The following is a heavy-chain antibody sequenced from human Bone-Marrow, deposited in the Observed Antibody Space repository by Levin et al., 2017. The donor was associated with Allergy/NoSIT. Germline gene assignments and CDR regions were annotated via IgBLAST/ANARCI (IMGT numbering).Heavy chain of an antibody. V-gene: IGHV4-30-2*01. CDR2: IYHSGST. J-gene: IGHJ4*02. Sequence: SETLSLTCAVSGGSISSGGYSWSWIRQPPGKGLEWIGYIYHSGSTYYNPSLKSRVTISVDRSKNQFSLKLSSVTAADTAVYYCARVWSPSNNGDWPYFDYWGQGTLVTVSS. D-gene: IGHD4-17*01. CDR3: ARVWSPSNNGDWPYFDY. CDR1: GGSISSGGYS.